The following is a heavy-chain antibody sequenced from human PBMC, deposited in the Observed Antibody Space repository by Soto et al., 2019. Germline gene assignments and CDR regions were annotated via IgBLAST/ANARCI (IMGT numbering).Heavy chain of an antibody. CDR1: GLTFSSYG. CDR3: ARDQRVLWFGELSFDY. J-gene: IGHJ4*02. CDR2: IWYDGSNK. Sequence: PGGSLRLSCAASGLTFSSYGMHWVRQAPGKGLEWVAVIWYDGSNKYYADSVKGRFTISRDNSKNTLYLQMNSLRAEDTAVYYCARDQRVLWFGELSFDYWGQGTLVTVSS. D-gene: IGHD3-10*01. V-gene: IGHV3-33*01.